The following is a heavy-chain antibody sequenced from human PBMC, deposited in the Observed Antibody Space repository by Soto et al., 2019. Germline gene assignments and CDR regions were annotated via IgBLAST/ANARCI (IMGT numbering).Heavy chain of an antibody. V-gene: IGHV1-18*01. CDR1: GYTFTNYG. CDR3: ARVRQLVGCFYYHVDV. D-gene: IGHD6-6*01. Sequence: QVQLLQSGPEVKKPGASVKVSCKASGYTFTNYGITWVRQAPGQGLEWMGGIGAYNGDTHYTEKLQGRVTMTTDTSTSTAYMELRGLKSDNTAVYYCARVRQLVGCFYYHVDVWGKGTTVTVS. CDR2: IGAYNGDT. J-gene: IGHJ6*03.